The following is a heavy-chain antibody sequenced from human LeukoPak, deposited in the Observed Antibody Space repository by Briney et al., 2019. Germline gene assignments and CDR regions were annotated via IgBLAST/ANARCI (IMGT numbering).Heavy chain of an antibody. CDR3: SGRSGFSSIY. J-gene: IGHJ4*02. CDR2: IKPDGSAE. CDR1: GFSFDTHW. V-gene: IGHV3-7*01. D-gene: IGHD2-2*01. Sequence: GGSLRLSCEASGFSFDTHWMNWVRQFPGGGLEWVANIKPDGSAEYYLDSVKGRFSISRDNVKNLVYLQLDSLRTEDTAVYYCSGRSGFSSIYWGQGTLVTVSS.